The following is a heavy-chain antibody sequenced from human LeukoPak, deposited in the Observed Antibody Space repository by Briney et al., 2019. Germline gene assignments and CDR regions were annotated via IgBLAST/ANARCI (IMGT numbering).Heavy chain of an antibody. CDR1: GYSFTSYW. J-gene: IGHJ6*03. Sequence: GESLXISCKGSGYSFTSYWIGWVRQMPGKGLEWMGIIYPGDSDTRYSPSFQGQVTISADKSISTAYLEWSSLKASDTAIYYCARQGAAGKYYYYYMDVWGKGTTVTVSS. V-gene: IGHV5-51*01. CDR3: ARQGAAGKYYYYYMDV. D-gene: IGHD6-13*01. CDR2: IYPGDSDT.